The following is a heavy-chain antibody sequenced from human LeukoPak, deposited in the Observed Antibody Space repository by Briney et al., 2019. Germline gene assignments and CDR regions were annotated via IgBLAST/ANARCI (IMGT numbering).Heavy chain of an antibody. J-gene: IGHJ4*01. Sequence: GGSLRLSCAASGXTFSSYGMHWVRQAPGKGLEWVAVISYDGSNKYYADSVKGRFTISRDNSKNTLYLQMNSLRAEDTAVYYCARGLFTGGTNYGFWGQGTLVTVSS. CDR1: GXTFSSYG. CDR2: ISYDGSNK. D-gene: IGHD1-26*01. CDR3: ARGLFTGGTNYGF. V-gene: IGHV3-30*19.